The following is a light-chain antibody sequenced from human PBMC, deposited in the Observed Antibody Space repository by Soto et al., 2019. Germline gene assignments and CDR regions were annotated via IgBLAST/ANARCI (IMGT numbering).Light chain of an antibody. J-gene: IGKJ1*01. V-gene: IGKV1-5*01. CDR1: QSISRR. CDR2: DAS. Sequence: DTQRTQSPSTLSASVGDRVTITCRASQSISRRLAWYQQKPGKAPKLLIYDASTLESGVPSRFSGSGSGTEVALPISSLQRGDFATFYCQQYTDASWTFGLGTKVDI. CDR3: QQYTDASWT.